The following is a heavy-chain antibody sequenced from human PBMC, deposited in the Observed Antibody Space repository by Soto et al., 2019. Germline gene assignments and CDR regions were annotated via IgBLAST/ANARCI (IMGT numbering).Heavy chain of an antibody. Sequence: GGSLRLSCAASGFTFSSYAMHWVRQAPGKGLEWVAVISYDGSNKYYADSVKGRFTISRDNSKNTLYLQTNSLRAEDTAVYYCARDREYYDILTGSGYYYYYGMDVWGQGTTVTVSS. D-gene: IGHD3-9*01. J-gene: IGHJ6*02. CDR3: ARDREYYDILTGSGYYYYYGMDV. CDR2: ISYDGSNK. V-gene: IGHV3-30-3*01. CDR1: GFTFSSYA.